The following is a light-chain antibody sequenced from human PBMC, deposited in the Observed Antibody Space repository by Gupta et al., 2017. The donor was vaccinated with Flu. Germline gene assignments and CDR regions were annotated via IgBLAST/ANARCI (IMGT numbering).Light chain of an antibody. CDR1: STDVGNYNF. J-gene: IGLJ2*01. V-gene: IGLV2-23*01. Sequence: QSALTQPASVSGSPGQSITISCTGISTDVGNYNFVSWYQQHPGKAPKLLIYEGSTRPSGVSNRFSGSKSGNTASLTISGLQAEDEADYYCCAYAILGSVIFGGGTKLTVL. CDR2: EGS. CDR3: CAYAILGSVI.